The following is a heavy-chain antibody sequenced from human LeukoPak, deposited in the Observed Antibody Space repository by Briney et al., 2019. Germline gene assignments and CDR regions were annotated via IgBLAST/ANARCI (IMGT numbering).Heavy chain of an antibody. Sequence: TGGSLRLSCAASGFTFSSYGMHWVRQAPGKGLEWVAFIRYDGSNKYYADSVKGRFTISRDNSKNTLYLQMNSLRAEDTAVYYCAKDIYAGLIRNHYFDYWGQGTLVTVSS. CDR1: GFTFSSYG. CDR2: IRYDGSNK. V-gene: IGHV3-30*02. J-gene: IGHJ4*02. D-gene: IGHD3-10*01. CDR3: AKDIYAGLIRNHYFDY.